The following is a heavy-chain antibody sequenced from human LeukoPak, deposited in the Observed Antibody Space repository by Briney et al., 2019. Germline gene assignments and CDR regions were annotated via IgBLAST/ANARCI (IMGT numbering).Heavy chain of an antibody. CDR2: INPNSGGT. CDR1: GYTFTGYY. Sequence: ASVKVSCKASGYTFTGYYMHWVRQAPGQGLEWMGWINPNSGGTKYAQKFQGRVTMTRETSISTGYMELSRLRSDDTAVYFCARDVVPITIFGVVIKFYGMVVWGQGTTVTVSS. V-gene: IGHV1-2*02. J-gene: IGHJ6*02. D-gene: IGHD3-3*01. CDR3: ARDVVPITIFGVVIKFYGMVV.